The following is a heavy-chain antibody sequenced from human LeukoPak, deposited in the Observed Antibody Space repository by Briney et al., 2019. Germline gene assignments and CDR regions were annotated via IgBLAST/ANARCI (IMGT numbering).Heavy chain of an antibody. V-gene: IGHV3-20*04. D-gene: IGHD3-10*01. J-gene: IGHJ4*02. CDR3: ARDYYGSGSLN. Sequence: GGSLRLSXAASGFTFDDYGMSWVRQAPGKGLEWVSGINWNGGSTGYADSVKGRFTISRDNAKNSLYMQMNSLRAEDTALYYCARDYYGSGSLNWGQGTLVTVSS. CDR1: GFTFDDYG. CDR2: INWNGGST.